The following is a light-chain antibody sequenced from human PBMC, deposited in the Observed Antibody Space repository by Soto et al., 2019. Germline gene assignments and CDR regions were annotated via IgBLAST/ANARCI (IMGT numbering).Light chain of an antibody. CDR1: SSDVGSYNH. CDR3: CSYAGSSTGV. V-gene: IGLV2-23*01. CDR2: EGS. J-gene: IGLJ3*02. Sequence: QSALTQPASVSGSPGQSITISCTGTSSDVGSYNHVSWYQQHPGKAPKLMIYEGSKRPSGVSNRFSGSKSGNTASLTISGLQAEDEADYYCCSYAGSSTGVFGGGTKLTVL.